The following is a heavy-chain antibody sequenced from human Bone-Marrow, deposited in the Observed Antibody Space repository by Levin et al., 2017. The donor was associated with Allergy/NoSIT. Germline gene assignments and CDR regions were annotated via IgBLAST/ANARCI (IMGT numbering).Heavy chain of an antibody. J-gene: IGHJ4*02. Sequence: GESLKISCAASGLTFSNYGMHWFRQAPGKGLEWVAVIWYDGSNKYYADSVKGRFTISRDNSKNTLYLQMNSLRVEDTAVYYCARVGHSSGWYWSDYWGQGTLVTVSS. CDR3: ARVGHSSGWYWSDY. CDR2: IWYDGSNK. V-gene: IGHV3-33*01. CDR1: GLTFSNYG. D-gene: IGHD6-19*01.